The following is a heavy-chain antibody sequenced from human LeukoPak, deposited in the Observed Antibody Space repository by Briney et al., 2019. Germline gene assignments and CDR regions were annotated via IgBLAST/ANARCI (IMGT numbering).Heavy chain of an antibody. CDR2: MNPNSGNT. Sequence: ASVKVSCKASGCTFTSYDINWVRQATGQGLEWMGWMNPNSGNTGYAQKFQGRVTMTRNTSISTAYMELSGLRSEDTAVYYCARVRIAAAGTKGWFDPWGQGTLVTVSS. D-gene: IGHD6-13*01. V-gene: IGHV1-8*01. J-gene: IGHJ5*02. CDR1: GCTFTSYD. CDR3: ARVRIAAAGTKGWFDP.